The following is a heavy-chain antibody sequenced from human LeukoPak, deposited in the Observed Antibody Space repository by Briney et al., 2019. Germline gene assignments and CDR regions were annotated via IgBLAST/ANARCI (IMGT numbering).Heavy chain of an antibody. Sequence: GGSLRLSCAASGFTFSSYEMNWVRQAPGRGLEWVSYLSSSGSSIYYADSVKGRFTIYRDNGKNSLYLQMNSLRAEDTAVYYCARGNYDSSGYPSYFDYWGQGTLVTVSS. CDR2: LSSSGSSI. J-gene: IGHJ4*02. CDR1: GFTFSSYE. D-gene: IGHD3-22*01. CDR3: ARGNYDSSGYPSYFDY. V-gene: IGHV3-48*03.